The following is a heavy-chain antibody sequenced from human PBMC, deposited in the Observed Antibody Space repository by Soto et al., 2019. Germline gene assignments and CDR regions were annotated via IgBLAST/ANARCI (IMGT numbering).Heavy chain of an antibody. CDR3: ARGWDYYDSSGYIGY. CDR1: GFTFSSYA. D-gene: IGHD3-22*01. CDR2: ISYDGSNK. V-gene: IGHV3-30-3*01. Sequence: GGSLRLSCAASGFTFSSYAMHWVRQAPGKGLEWVAVISYDGSNKYYADSVKGRFTISRDNSKNTLYLQMNSLRAEDTAVYYCARGWDYYDSSGYIGYWGQGTLVTVSS. J-gene: IGHJ4*02.